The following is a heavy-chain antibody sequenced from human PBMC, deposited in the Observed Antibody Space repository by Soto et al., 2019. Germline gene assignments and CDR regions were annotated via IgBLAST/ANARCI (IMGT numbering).Heavy chain of an antibody. CDR1: GFTFSSYD. Sequence: GGSLRLSCAASGFTFSSYDMHWVRQATGKGLEWVSAIGTAGDTYYPGSVKGRFTISRENAKNSLYLQMNSLRAEDTAVYYCARVYSSSWYPTNKYYYYGMDVWGQGTTVTVSS. D-gene: IGHD6-13*01. CDR2: IGTAGDT. CDR3: ARVYSSSWYPTNKYYYYGMDV. J-gene: IGHJ6*02. V-gene: IGHV3-13*01.